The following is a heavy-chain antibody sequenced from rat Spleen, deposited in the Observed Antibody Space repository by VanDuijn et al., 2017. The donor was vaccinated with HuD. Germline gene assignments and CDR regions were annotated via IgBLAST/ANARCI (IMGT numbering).Heavy chain of an antibody. D-gene: IGHD1-7*01. J-gene: IGHJ4*01. CDR2: ISYSGST. Sequence: EGQLKESGPGLVKPSQPLSLTCSLTGYYITSDYWGWIRKFPGNKMEWMGWISYSGSTSYNPSLKCRISLTRDTSKNQFLLQLNSVTTEDTATYYCSRYPYGSLRVDVWGQGASVTVSS. CDR1: GYYITSDY. V-gene: IGHV3-1*01. CDR3: SRYPYGSLRVDV.